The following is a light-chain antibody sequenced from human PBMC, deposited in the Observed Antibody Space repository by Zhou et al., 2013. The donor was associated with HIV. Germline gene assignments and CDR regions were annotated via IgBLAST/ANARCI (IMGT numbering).Light chain of an antibody. V-gene: IGKV3-20*01. CDR3: QQYGSSGYT. CDR2: DVS. J-gene: IGKJ2*01. CDR1: QSVNNNY. Sequence: IMLTQSPATLSLSPGERATLSCRAGQSVNNNYLAWYQQKPGQAPRLLIHDVSFRAAGIPDRFSGSGSETDFTLSISRLEPEDFAVYYCQQYGSSGYTFGQGTKLEIK.